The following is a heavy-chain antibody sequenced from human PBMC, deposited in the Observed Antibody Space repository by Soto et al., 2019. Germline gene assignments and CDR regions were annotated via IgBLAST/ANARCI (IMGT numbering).Heavy chain of an antibody. CDR1: GGSMIGYY. CDR3: ARETSTSGLPFDF. Sequence: QVQLQESGPGLVKPSETLSLTCTVSGGSMIGYYWIWIRQTPGKGLEWIGLVHYTGATNYNPSLKSRVTISVDTSKNHFSLRLDSVTAADTGVYYCARETSTSGLPFDFWGQGILVAVSS. V-gene: IGHV4-59*01. J-gene: IGHJ4*02. D-gene: IGHD3-22*01. CDR2: VHYTGAT.